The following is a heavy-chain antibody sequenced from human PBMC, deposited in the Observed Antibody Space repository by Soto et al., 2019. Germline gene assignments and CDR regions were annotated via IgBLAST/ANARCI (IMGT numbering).Heavy chain of an antibody. CDR1: GFTFSSYG. J-gene: IGHJ5*02. CDR2: ISYDGSNK. V-gene: IGHV3-30*18. Sequence: QVQLVESGGGVVQPGRSLRLSCAASGFTFSSYGMHWVRQAPGKGLEWVAVISYDGSNKYYADSVKGRFTISRDNSKNTLYLQMNSLRAEDTAVYYCAKDHIAAAGAGGFFDPWGQGTLVTVSS. CDR3: AKDHIAAAGAGGFFDP. D-gene: IGHD6-13*01.